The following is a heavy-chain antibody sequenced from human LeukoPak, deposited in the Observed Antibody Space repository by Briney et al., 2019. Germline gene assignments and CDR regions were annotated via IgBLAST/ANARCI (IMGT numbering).Heavy chain of an antibody. CDR1: GFTFSSYS. V-gene: IGHV3-48*01. J-gene: IGHJ4*02. CDR3: ARTRSWCSDY. Sequence: GGSLRLSCAASGFTFSSYSMNWVRQAPGKGLEWVSYISSSSSTKYYADSMKGRFTISRDNAKNSLYLQMNSLRAEDTALYYCARTRSWCSDYWGQGTLVTVSS. D-gene: IGHD4/OR15-4a*01. CDR2: ISSSSSTK.